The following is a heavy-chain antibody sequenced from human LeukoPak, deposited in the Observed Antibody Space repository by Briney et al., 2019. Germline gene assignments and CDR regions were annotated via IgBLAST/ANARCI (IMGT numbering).Heavy chain of an antibody. CDR3: ATGGGAFDI. CDR1: RFTFSNYN. V-gene: IGHV3-21*01. CDR2: ISSFSTYM. Sequence: GGSLRLSCAASRFTFSNYNMNWVRQAPGKGLEWVSSISSFSTYMYYADSVKGRFTISRDNAKNSLYLQMNSLRAEDTAVYYCATGGGAFDIWGQGTVVTVSS. D-gene: IGHD3-16*01. J-gene: IGHJ3*02.